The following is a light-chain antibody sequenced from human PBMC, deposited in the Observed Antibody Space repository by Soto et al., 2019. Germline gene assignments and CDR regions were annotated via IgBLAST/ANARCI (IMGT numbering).Light chain of an antibody. Sequence: EMVLTQSPGALSLSPGERATLSCRASQSVPGNYLAWLQQKPGQAPRLLICRASSRATDIPGRFSGSGSGTDFTLTVSRLEPEDFAVYYCLQYTSPPWTLGQGTKVTVK. CDR1: QSVPGNY. J-gene: IGKJ1*01. CDR2: RAS. V-gene: IGKV3-20*01. CDR3: LQYTSPPWT.